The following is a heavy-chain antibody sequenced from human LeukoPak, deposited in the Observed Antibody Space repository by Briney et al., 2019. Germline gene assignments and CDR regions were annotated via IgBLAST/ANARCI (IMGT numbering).Heavy chain of an antibody. Sequence: KTSETLSPTCTVSGGSISSYYWSWIRQPPGKGLEWIGYIYYSGSTNYNASLKSRVTISVDTSKNQFSLKLSSVTAADTAVYYCAREKEDSGSYYFSFIGPGARAFDIWGQGTMVTVSS. V-gene: IGHV4-59*01. CDR3: AREKEDSGSYYFSFIGPGARAFDI. J-gene: IGHJ3*02. CDR1: GGSISSYY. D-gene: IGHD1-26*01. CDR2: IYYSGST.